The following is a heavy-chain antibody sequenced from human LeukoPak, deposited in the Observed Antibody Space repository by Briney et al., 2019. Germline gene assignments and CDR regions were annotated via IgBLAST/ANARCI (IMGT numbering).Heavy chain of an antibody. J-gene: IGHJ4*02. V-gene: IGHV3-9*01. CDR3: AKVSSGSYYSYFDY. D-gene: IGHD1-26*01. CDR1: GFKFDDYT. CDR2: ITRDGDTV. Sequence: GRSLRLSCVASGFKFDDYTMHWVRQGPGKGLEWVSGITRDGDTVDYADSVEGRFTISRDNAKNTLYLQMNSLRAEDTAVYYCAKVSSGSYYSYFDYWGQGTLVTVSS.